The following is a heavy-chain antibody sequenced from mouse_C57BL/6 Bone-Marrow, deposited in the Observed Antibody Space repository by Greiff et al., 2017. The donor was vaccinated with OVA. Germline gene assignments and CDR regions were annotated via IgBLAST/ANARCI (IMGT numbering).Heavy chain of an antibody. Sequence: EVKVVESGAELVRPGASVKLSCTASGFNIKDDYMHWVKQRPEQGLEWIGCIDPENGDTEYASKFQGKATITADTSSNTAYLQLSSLTSEDTAVYYCTTRRAQAPAYWGQGTLVTVSA. J-gene: IGHJ3*01. CDR1: GFNIKDDY. V-gene: IGHV14-4*01. CDR3: TTRRAQAPAY. D-gene: IGHD3-2*02. CDR2: IDPENGDT.